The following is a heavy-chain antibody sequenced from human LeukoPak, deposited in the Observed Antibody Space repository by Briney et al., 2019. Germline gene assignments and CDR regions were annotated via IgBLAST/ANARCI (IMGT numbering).Heavy chain of an antibody. J-gene: IGHJ4*02. V-gene: IGHV4-31*03. Sequence: SQTLSLTCTVSGGSISSGNYYWSWIRQHPGKALEWIGYIYYSGSTYYNPSLKSRVTISRDTSKNQFSLKLSSVTAADTAVYYCARRIVVAGLFDYWGQGTLVTVSS. CDR3: ARRIVVAGLFDY. D-gene: IGHD6-19*01. CDR2: IYYSGST. CDR1: GGSISSGNYY.